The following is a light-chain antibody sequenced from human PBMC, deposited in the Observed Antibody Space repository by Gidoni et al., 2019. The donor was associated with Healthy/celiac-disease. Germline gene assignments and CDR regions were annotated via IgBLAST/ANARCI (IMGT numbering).Light chain of an antibody. CDR3: QQYGSSRYS. CDR1: QSVSSSY. Sequence: EIVLTQSPGTLSLSPGERATLSCSASQSVSSSYLAWYQQKPGQAPSLLIYGASSRATCIPARFSGSGSGTDFTLTISRLEPEDFAVYYCQQYGSSRYSFGQGTKLEIK. CDR2: GAS. V-gene: IGKV3-20*01. J-gene: IGKJ2*03.